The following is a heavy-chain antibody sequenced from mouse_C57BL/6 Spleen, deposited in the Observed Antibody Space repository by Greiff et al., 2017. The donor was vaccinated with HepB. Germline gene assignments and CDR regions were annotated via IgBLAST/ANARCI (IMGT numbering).Heavy chain of an antibody. CDR2: IYPGSGST. CDR3: ARRSYCGGSAFDY. CDR1: GYTFTSYC. D-gene: IGHD1-1*01. V-gene: IGHV1-55*01. J-gene: IGHJ2*01. Sequence: VQLQEPGAELVKPGASVKMSCKASGYTFTSYCLTWVKQRPGQGLEWVGDIYPGSGSTNYNKKFKSKATLTVDTSSSTAYLQLSSLTSEDAAVYYCARRSYCGGSAFDYWGQGTTVTVSS.